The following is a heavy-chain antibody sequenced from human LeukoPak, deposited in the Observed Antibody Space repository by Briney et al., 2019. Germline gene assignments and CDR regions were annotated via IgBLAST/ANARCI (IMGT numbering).Heavy chain of an antibody. V-gene: IGHV1-8*01. J-gene: IGHJ4*02. CDR2: MNPNSGNT. Sequence: ASVKVSCKASGYTFTSYDINWVRQATGQGLEWMGGMNPNSGNTVYAQKFQGRVTMTRNTSISTDYMELSSLRSEDTAVYYCARSVTTVTTYFDYWGQGTLVTVSS. CDR3: ARSVTTVTTYFDY. CDR1: GYTFTSYD. D-gene: IGHD4-17*01.